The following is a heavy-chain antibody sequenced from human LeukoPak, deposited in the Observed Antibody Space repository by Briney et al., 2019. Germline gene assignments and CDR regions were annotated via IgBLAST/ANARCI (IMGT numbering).Heavy chain of an antibody. Sequence: SETLSLTCTVSGGSISSGSYYWSWIRQPAGKGLEWIGRIYTSGSTNYNPSLKSRVTISVDTSKDQFSLKLSSVTAADTAVYYCARASKSYYDILTGYYMANYFDYWGQGTLVTVSS. CDR2: IYTSGST. CDR1: GGSISSGSYY. D-gene: IGHD3-9*01. V-gene: IGHV4-61*02. J-gene: IGHJ4*02. CDR3: ARASKSYYDILTGYYMANYFDY.